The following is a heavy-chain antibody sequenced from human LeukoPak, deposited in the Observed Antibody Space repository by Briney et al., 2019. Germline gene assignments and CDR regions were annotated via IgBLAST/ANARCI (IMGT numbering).Heavy chain of an antibody. CDR2: IYYSGST. CDR3: ARANYDYVWGSYGYFDY. V-gene: IGHV4-59*12. CDR1: GGSISSYY. D-gene: IGHD3-16*01. J-gene: IGHJ4*02. Sequence: SETLSLTCTVSGGSISSYYWSWIRQPPGKGLEWIGYIYYSGSTNYNPSLKSRVTISVDTSKNQFSLKLSSVTAADTAVYYCARANYDYVWGSYGYFDYWGQGTLVTVSS.